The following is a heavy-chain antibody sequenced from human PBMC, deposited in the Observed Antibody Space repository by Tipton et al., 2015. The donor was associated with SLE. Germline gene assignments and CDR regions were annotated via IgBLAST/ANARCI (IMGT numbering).Heavy chain of an antibody. CDR3: ARGAGIAAADNYFDY. Sequence: PGLVKPSQTLSLTCDISGDTVSSNSAAWNWIRQSPSRGLEWLGRTYYRSKWYNDFALSVKSRIIVNPDTSKNQFSLQLTSVTPEDTAVYYCARGAGIAAADNYFDYWGQGTLVTVSS. J-gene: IGHJ4*02. D-gene: IGHD6-13*01. CDR1: GDTVSSNSAA. CDR2: TYYRSKWYN. V-gene: IGHV6-1*01.